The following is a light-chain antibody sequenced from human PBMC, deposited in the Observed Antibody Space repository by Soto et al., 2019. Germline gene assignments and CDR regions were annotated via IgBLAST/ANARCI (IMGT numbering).Light chain of an antibody. CDR3: QQSYRTPYT. CDR1: QSISSY. V-gene: IGKV1-39*01. J-gene: IGKJ2*01. CDR2: AAS. Sequence: DIQMTQSPSSLSASVGDRVTITCRASQSISSYLNWYQQKPGRAPKLLIYAASSSQSGVPSRFSGSGSGTDFTLTITSLQPEDFALYYCQQSYRTPYTFGQGTKLEIK.